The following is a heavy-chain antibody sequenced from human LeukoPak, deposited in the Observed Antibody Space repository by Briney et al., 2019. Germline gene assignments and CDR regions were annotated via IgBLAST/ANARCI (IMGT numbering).Heavy chain of an antibody. CDR1: EYSFSSYF. D-gene: IGHD3-16*02. V-gene: IGHV1-46*01. CDR2: INPSGEFT. Sequence: ASVEVSCKASEYSFSSYFIHWVRQAPGQGLEWMGVINPSGEFTTYAQEFQGRVTMTTDTSTSTAYMELRSLRSDDTAVYYCARDQYDSVWGSYRPYFDYWGQGTQVTVSS. J-gene: IGHJ4*02. CDR3: ARDQYDSVWGSYRPYFDY.